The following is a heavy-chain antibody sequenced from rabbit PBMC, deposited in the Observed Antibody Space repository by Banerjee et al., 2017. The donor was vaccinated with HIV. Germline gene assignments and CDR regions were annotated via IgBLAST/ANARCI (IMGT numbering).Heavy chain of an antibody. D-gene: IGHD8-1*01. Sequence: QSLEESGGDLVKPGASLTLTCTASGFSLSKNYYIYWIRQASGKGLEWIACIYVGAGGSTDYASWAKGRFTISKTSSTTVTLQMTSLTAADTATYFCARDHSAGSSYYRGAFDPWGPGTLVTVS. J-gene: IGHJ2*01. CDR2: IYVGAGGST. V-gene: IGHV1S40*01. CDR3: ARDHSAGSSYYRGAFDP. CDR1: GFSLSKNYY.